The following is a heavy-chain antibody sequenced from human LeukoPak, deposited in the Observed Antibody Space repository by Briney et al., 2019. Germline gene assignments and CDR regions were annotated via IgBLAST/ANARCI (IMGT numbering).Heavy chain of an antibody. CDR3: ARGLLGNSRYSSSWYRH. Sequence: PSETLSLTCAVYGGSCSGYYWSWIRQPPGKGLEWIGEINHSGSTNYNPSLKSRVTISVDTSKNQFSLKLSSVTAADTAVYYCARGLLGNSRYSSSWYRHWGQGTLVTVSS. V-gene: IGHV4-34*01. J-gene: IGHJ1*01. D-gene: IGHD6-13*01. CDR2: INHSGST. CDR1: GGSCSGYY.